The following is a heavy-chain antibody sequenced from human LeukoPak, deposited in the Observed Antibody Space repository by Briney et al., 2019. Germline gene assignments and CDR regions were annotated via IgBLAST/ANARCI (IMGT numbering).Heavy chain of an antibody. CDR3: ARGPHYYDSSGYDNPRSYSWFDP. Sequence: PGGSLRLSCAASGFTFSSYAMHWVRQAPGKGLEWVAVIPYDGTNKHYADSVKGRFTISRDNSKNTLYLQMNSLRAEDTAVYYCARGPHYYDSSGYDNPRSYSWFDPWGQGTLVTVSS. J-gene: IGHJ5*02. CDR1: GFTFSSYA. D-gene: IGHD3-22*01. V-gene: IGHV3-30-3*01. CDR2: IPYDGTNK.